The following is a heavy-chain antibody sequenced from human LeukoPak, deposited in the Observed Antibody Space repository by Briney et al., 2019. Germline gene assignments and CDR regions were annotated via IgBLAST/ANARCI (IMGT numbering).Heavy chain of an antibody. Sequence: SETLSLTCTVSGGSISSSSYYWGWIRQPPGKGLEWIGSIYYSGTTYYNPSLKSRVTISVDTSKNQFSLKLSSVTAADTAVYYCARRVQGYYGSGSHFDYWGQGTLVTVSS. D-gene: IGHD3-10*01. CDR1: GGSISSSSYY. V-gene: IGHV4-39*01. J-gene: IGHJ4*02. CDR2: IYYSGTT. CDR3: ARRVQGYYGSGSHFDY.